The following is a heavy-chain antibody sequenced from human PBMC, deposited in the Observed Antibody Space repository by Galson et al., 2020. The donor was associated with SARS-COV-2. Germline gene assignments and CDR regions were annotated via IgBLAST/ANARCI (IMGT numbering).Heavy chain of an antibody. Sequence: ASETLSLTCTVSGGSISSGGYYWSWIRQHPGKGLEWIGYIYYSGSTYYNPSLKSRVTISVDTSKNQFSLKLSSVTAADTAVYYCARDSFYGSGTLHYFDYWGQGTLVTVSS. J-gene: IGHJ4*02. V-gene: IGHV4-31*03. D-gene: IGHD3-10*01. CDR3: ARDSFYGSGTLHYFDY. CDR1: GGSISSGGYY. CDR2: IYYSGST.